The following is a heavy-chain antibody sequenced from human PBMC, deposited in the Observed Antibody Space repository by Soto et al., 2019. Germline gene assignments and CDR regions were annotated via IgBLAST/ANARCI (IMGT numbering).Heavy chain of an antibody. CDR1: GFTFSSYA. J-gene: IGHJ4*02. D-gene: IGHD2-21*01. CDR3: ARDYSVVVIEHGFDY. V-gene: IGHV3-30-3*01. Sequence: PGGSLRLSCAASGFTFSSYAMHWVRQAPGKGLEWVAVISYDGSNKYYADSVKGRFTISRDNSKNTLYLQMNSLRAEDTAVYYCARDYSVVVIEHGFDYCGQGTRVTISS. CDR2: ISYDGSNK.